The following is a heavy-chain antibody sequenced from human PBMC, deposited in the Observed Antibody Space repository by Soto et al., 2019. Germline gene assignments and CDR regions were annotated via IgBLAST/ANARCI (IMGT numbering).Heavy chain of an antibody. D-gene: IGHD6-6*01. Sequence: SETLSLTCAVSGGSLSSSAYSWSWIRQPPWKGLEWIGEINHSGSTNYNPSLKSRVTISVDTSKNQFSLKLSSVTAADTAVYYCATTGIAARPGYYYYYYGMDVWGQGXTVTVYS. CDR3: ATTGIAARPGYYYYYYGMDV. CDR2: INHSGST. V-gene: IGHV4-30-2*03. J-gene: IGHJ6*02. CDR1: GGSLSSSAYS.